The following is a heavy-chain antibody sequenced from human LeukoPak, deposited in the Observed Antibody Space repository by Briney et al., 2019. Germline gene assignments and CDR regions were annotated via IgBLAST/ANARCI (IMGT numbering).Heavy chain of an antibody. CDR2: INTNTGNP. CDR3: AREYYDSSGFYIVDY. D-gene: IGHD3-22*01. V-gene: IGHV7-4-1*02. Sequence: ASVKVSCKASGGTFSSYAMNWVRQAPGQGLEWMGWINTNTGNPTYAQGFTGRFVYSLDTSVSTAYLQISSLKAEDTAVYYCAREYYDSSGFYIVDYWGQGTLVTVSS. J-gene: IGHJ4*02. CDR1: GGTFSSYA.